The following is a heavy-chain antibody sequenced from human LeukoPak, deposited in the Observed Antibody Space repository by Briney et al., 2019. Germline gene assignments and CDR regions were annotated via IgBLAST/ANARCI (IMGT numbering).Heavy chain of an antibody. D-gene: IGHD3-22*01. J-gene: IGHJ4*02. CDR1: GFTFSSYA. V-gene: IGHV3-30-3*01. CDR2: ISYDGSNK. Sequence: GGSLRLSCAAYGFTFSSYAMHRVRQAPGKGLEWVAVISYDGSNKYYADSVKGRFTISRDNSKNTLYLQMNSLRAEDTAVYYCASPPTYYYDSSGLGPGYWGQGTLVTVSS. CDR3: ASPPTYYYDSSGLGPGY.